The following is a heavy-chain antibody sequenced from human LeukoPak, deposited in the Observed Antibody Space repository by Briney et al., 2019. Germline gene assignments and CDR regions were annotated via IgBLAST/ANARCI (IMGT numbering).Heavy chain of an antibody. D-gene: IGHD3-16*01. CDR2: IYTSGST. V-gene: IGHV4-4*07. J-gene: IGHJ6*03. CDR1: GGSISSYY. Sequence: SETLSLTCTVSGGSISSYYWSWIRQPAGKGLEWIGHIYTSGSTNYNPSLKSRVTMSVDTSKNQFSLRLSSVTAADTAVYYCARSRYVNYYYMDVWGKGTTVTVSS. CDR3: ARSRYVNYYYMDV.